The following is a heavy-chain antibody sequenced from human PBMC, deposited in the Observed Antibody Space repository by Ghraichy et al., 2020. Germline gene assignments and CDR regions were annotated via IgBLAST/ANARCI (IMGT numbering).Heavy chain of an antibody. CDR3: AGTATVTTSGWFDP. J-gene: IGHJ5*02. V-gene: IGHV1-45*02. D-gene: IGHD4-11*01. CDR1: GYTFTYRY. Sequence: SVKVSCKASGYTFTYRYLHWVRQAPGQALEWMGWITPFNGNTNYAQKFQDRVTITRDRSMSTAYMELSSLRSEDTAMYYCAGTATVTTSGWFDPWGQGTLVTVSS. CDR2: ITPFNGNT.